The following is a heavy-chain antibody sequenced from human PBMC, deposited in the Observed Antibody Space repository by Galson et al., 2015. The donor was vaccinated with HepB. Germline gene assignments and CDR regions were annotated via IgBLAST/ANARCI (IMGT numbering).Heavy chain of an antibody. CDR2: IYWDDDK. CDR1: GFSLSTSGVG. V-gene: IGHV2-5*02. J-gene: IGHJ4*02. CDR3: AYSGSSWYYFEY. Sequence: PALVKPTQTLTLTCTFSGFSLSTSGVGVGWIRQPPGKALEWLALIYWDDDKRYSPSLKSRLTVTKDTSKNQVVLTMTNMDPVDTATYHCAYSGSSWYYFEYWGQGTLVTVSS. D-gene: IGHD6-13*01.